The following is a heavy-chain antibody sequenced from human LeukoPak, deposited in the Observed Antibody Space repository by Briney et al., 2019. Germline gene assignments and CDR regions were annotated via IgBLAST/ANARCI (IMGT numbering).Heavy chain of an antibody. CDR2: VYYIGST. D-gene: IGHD1-26*01. Sequence: SETLSLTCTVSGDSSSRSSDYWGWIRQPPGKGPEWIGSVYYIGSTFYNPSLKSRLTISIDTSKNQFSLKLRSVTAADTAVYYCARVVRSGRSLGWFDPWGQGTLVTVSS. CDR3: ARVVRSGRSLGWFDP. CDR1: GDSSSRSSDY. V-gene: IGHV4-39*07. J-gene: IGHJ5*02.